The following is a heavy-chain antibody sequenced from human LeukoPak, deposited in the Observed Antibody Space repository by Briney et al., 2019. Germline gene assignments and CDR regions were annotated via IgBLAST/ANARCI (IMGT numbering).Heavy chain of an antibody. J-gene: IGHJ4*01. CDR1: GFTFTIYA. Sequence: GGALRLSCAASGFTFTIYAMTWLRQAPGKGLEWVSGIYGSGQTTYYADSVKARLTISRDNSKNTLYLQMSSRRLGDTAVYYCAKVSTQWPDGYLDFWGHGALVTVFS. D-gene: IGHD6-19*01. CDR3: AKVSTQWPDGYLDF. V-gene: IGHV3-23*01. CDR2: IYGSGQTT.